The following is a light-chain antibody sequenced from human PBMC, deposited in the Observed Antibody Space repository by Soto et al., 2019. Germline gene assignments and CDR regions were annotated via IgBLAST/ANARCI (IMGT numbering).Light chain of an antibody. V-gene: IGKV1-39*01. CDR3: QQSYSTPRLS. CDR2: AAS. Sequence: DIQMTQSPSSLSASVGDRVTITCRASQSISRCLNWYQEKPGKAPKLLIYAASSLQSGVPSRFSGSGSGPDITLTISSLQPEDFATYYCQQSYSTPRLSFGGGTKVEIK. J-gene: IGKJ4*01. CDR1: QSISRC.